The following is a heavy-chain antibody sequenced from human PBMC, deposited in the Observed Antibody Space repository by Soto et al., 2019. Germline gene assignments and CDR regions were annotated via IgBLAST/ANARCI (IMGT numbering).Heavy chain of an antibody. CDR3: RPSSSSRPDYSYSMDV. CDR1: GFTSSNYA. V-gene: IGHV3-23*01. Sequence: EVQLLDSGGGWVQTGGSLSLSCAASGFTSSNYAMSGVRQAPGKGLEWGSALSGSGCNTYYADPVKGRFTIYRDNSKNTLFLQMNSLRAEDTAVYYCRPSSSSRPDYSYSMDVWGQGTTVTVSS. J-gene: IGHJ6*02. D-gene: IGHD6-6*01. CDR2: LSGSGCNT.